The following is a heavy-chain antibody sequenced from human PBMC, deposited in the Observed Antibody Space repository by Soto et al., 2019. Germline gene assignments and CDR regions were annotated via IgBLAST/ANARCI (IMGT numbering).Heavy chain of an antibody. J-gene: IGHJ4*02. Sequence: QVQLQESGPGLVKPSGTLSLTCTVSGVPISSSSWWTWVRQPPGKGLEWVGEIYHSGGTNYNPSLKSRVAIPVDKPKNHFSLKLTSVTAAETAVYYCAGGFGSGHYDYWGQGTLVTVSS. CDR2: IYHSGGT. D-gene: IGHD3-10*01. CDR1: GVPISSSSW. CDR3: AGGFGSGHYDY. V-gene: IGHV4-4*02.